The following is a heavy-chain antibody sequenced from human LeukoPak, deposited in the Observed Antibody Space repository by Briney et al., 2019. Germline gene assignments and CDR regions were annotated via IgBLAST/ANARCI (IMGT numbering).Heavy chain of an antibody. CDR3: ARGTYSSSWYSDGMDV. CDR1: GGSISSYY. J-gene: IGHJ6*02. CDR2: IYTSGST. V-gene: IGHV4-4*07. D-gene: IGHD6-13*01. Sequence: PPQTLCLTCTVSGGSISSYYWSSIWQPARKRLGWTGRIYTSGSTNYNPSLKSRVTMSVDTSKNQFSLKLSSVTAADTAVYYCARGTYSSSWYSDGMDVWGQGTTVTVSS.